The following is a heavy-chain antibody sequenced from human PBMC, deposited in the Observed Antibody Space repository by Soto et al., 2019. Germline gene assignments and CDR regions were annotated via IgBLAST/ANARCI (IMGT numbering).Heavy chain of an antibody. CDR1: GFTFSNYG. CDR2: ISDDGGKR. Sequence: GGSLRLSCVGSGFTFSNYGMHWVRQPPGKGLEWVALISDDGGKRYYADSVRGRLIISRDNSKDTLYLQMNSLGPDDTAVYFSAKARVRIAGANSFYYWGQGTPVTVSS. V-gene: IGHV3-30*18. J-gene: IGHJ4*02. D-gene: IGHD1-26*01. CDR3: AKARVRIAGANSFYY.